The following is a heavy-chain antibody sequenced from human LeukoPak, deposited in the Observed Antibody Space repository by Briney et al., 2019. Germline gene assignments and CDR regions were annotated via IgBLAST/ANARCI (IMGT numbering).Heavy chain of an antibody. Sequence: PGGSLRLSCAASGFTFSSYAMSWVRQAPGKGLEWISAISGSGGSTYYADSVKGRFTISRDNSKNTLYLQMNSLRAEDTAVYYCAKDDLWVGELTPFGYFDYWGQGTLVTVSS. CDR1: GFTFSSYA. J-gene: IGHJ4*02. V-gene: IGHV3-23*01. CDR3: AKDDLWVGELTPFGYFDY. D-gene: IGHD3-10*01. CDR2: ISGSGGST.